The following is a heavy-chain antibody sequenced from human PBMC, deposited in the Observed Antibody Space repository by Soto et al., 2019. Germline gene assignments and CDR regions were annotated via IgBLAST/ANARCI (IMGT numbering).Heavy chain of an antibody. V-gene: IGHV1-8*01. CDR3: AREGRWYSNYESYYGMDV. CDR1: GYGFTSYD. J-gene: IGHJ6*02. D-gene: IGHD4-4*01. CDR2: MNPNSGNT. Sequence: ASVKVSCKTAGYGFTSYDISWLRQATGQGLEWMGWMNPNSGNTGYAQKFQGRVTMTRNTSISTAYMELSSLRSEDTAVYYCAREGRWYSNYESYYGMDVWGQGATVTAP.